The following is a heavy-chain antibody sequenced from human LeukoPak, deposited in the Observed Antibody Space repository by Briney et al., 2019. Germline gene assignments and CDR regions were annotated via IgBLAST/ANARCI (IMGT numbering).Heavy chain of an antibody. CDR2: IYSSGST. D-gene: IGHD6-19*01. Sequence: PSETLSLTCTVSGGSISSYCWSWIRQPPGKGLEWIGYIYSSGSTNYNPSLKSRVTISADTSKNQFSLKMTSVTAADTAVYYCAREGSDWDPFDYWGQGTLVTVSS. J-gene: IGHJ4*02. CDR3: AREGSDWDPFDY. CDR1: GGSISSYC. V-gene: IGHV4-59*01.